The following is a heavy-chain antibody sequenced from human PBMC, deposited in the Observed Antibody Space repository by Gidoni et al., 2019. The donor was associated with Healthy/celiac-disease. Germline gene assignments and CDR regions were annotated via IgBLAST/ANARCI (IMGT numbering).Heavy chain of an antibody. D-gene: IGHD3-10*01. CDR3: ARFGYGSGSYSDY. J-gene: IGHJ4*02. CDR1: GFTFSSYG. Sequence: QVQLVESGGGVVQPGRSLRLSCAASGFTFSSYGMHWVRQAPGKGLEWVAVIWYDGSNKYYADSVKGRFTISRDNSKNTLYLQMNSLRAEDTAVYYCARFGYGSGSYSDYWGQGTLVTVSS. CDR2: IWYDGSNK. V-gene: IGHV3-33*01.